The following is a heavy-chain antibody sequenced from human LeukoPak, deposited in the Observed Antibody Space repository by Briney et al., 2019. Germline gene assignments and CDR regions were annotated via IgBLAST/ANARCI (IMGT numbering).Heavy chain of an antibody. Sequence: PGGSLRLSCAASGFIFSSYWMHWVRQASGKGLEWVGRIRSKAYNYATAYAASVKGRFTISRDDSKNTAYLQMNSLKTEDTAVYYCTTDAGDGYSYGYFDYWGQGTLVTVSS. CDR3: TTDAGDGYSYGYFDY. V-gene: IGHV3-73*01. D-gene: IGHD5-18*01. CDR1: GFIFSSYW. CDR2: IRSKAYNYAT. J-gene: IGHJ4*02.